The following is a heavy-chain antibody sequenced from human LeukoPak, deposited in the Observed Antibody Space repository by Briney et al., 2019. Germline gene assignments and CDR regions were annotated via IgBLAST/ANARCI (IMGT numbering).Heavy chain of an antibody. CDR2: IYHSGST. CDR1: GYSISSAYY. V-gene: IGHV4-38-2*02. Sequence: SETLSLTCTVSGYSISSAYYWGFIRQPPGKGLEWIGSIYHSGSTYYNASLKSRVTISLDTSKNQFSLKLSSVTAADTAVYYCARVLPGYYYYYYMDVWGKGTTVTVSS. CDR3: ARVLPGYYYYYYMDV. D-gene: IGHD2-15*01. J-gene: IGHJ6*03.